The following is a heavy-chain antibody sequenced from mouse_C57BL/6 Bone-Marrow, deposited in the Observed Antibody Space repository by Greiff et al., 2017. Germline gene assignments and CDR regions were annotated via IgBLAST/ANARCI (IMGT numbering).Heavy chain of an antibody. CDR3: AKDGLCYAMDY. D-gene: IGHD3-3*01. V-gene: IGHV2-9-1*01. Sequence: VMLVESGPGLVAPSQSLSITCTVSGFSLTSYAISWVRQPPGKGLEWLGVLWTGGGTNYNSALKSRLSISKDNSKSQFFLKMNSLQTDDTAMYYCAKDGLCYAMDYWGKGTSVTGSS. CDR2: LWTGGGT. CDR1: GFSLTSYA. J-gene: IGHJ4*01.